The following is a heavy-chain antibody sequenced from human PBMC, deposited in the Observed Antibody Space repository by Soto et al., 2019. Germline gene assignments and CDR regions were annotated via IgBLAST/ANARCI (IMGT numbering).Heavy chain of an antibody. CDR2: INAGNGNT. Sequence: ASVKVSCKASGYAFTNYHLHWLRQAPGKGPEWMGWINAGNGNTKYSQKFQGRVTITRDTSASTAYMELSSLRSEDTAVYYCARDLQADYWGQGTLVTVSS. V-gene: IGHV1-3*01. CDR3: ARDLQADY. J-gene: IGHJ4*02. CDR1: GYAFTNYH.